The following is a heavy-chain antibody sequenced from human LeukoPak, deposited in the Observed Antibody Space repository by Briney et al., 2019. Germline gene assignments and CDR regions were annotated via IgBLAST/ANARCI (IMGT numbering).Heavy chain of an antibody. D-gene: IGHD5-12*01. CDR2: ISSSGSTI. CDR1: GFTFSSYE. J-gene: IGHJ4*02. V-gene: IGHV3-48*03. Sequence: GGSLRLSCAASGFTFSSYEMNWVRQAPGKGLEWVSYISSSGSTIYYADSVKGRFTISRGNAKNSLYLQMNSLRAEDTAVYYCARDQSGYASLDYWGQGTLVTVSS. CDR3: ARDQSGYASLDY.